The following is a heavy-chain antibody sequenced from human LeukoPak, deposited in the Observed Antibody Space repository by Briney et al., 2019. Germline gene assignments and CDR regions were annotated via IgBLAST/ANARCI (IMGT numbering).Heavy chain of an antibody. Sequence: ASVKVSCKASGYTFTGYYMHWVRQAPGQGLEWMGWINPNSGGTNYAQKFQGRVTMTSDGSINTVYMELSGLTPDDTALYYCARGPNHYYYMDFWGKGTTVSVSS. CDR1: GYTFTGYY. CDR2: INPNSGGT. V-gene: IGHV1-2*02. CDR3: ARGPNHYYYMDF. J-gene: IGHJ6*03. D-gene: IGHD2-8*01.